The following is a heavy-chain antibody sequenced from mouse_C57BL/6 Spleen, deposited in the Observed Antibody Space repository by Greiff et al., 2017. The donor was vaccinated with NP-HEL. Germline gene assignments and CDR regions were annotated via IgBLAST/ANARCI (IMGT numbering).Heavy chain of an antibody. J-gene: IGHJ2*01. CDR1: GFTFSNYW. CDR2: IRLKSDNYAT. Sequence: EVKVEESGGGLVQPGGSMKLSCVASGFTFSNYWMNWVRQSPEKGLEWVAQIRLKSDNYATHYAESVKGRFTISRDDSKSSVYLQMNNLRAEDTGIYYCTPHYYGSFDYWGQGTTLTVSS. CDR3: TPHYYGSFDY. D-gene: IGHD1-1*01. V-gene: IGHV6-3*01.